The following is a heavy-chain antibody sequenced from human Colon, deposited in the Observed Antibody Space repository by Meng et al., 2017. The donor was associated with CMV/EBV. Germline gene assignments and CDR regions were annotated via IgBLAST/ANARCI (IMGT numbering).Heavy chain of an antibody. Sequence: ASVKVSCKASGDTSPGYTMYWVRQAPGQGLEWLGWVNPDTKTTRYSQKFEGRVAMTTDSSTNTVYMHLDGLTSDDTAVYYCARGPLSGWQPDWGQGTLVTVSS. D-gene: IGHD6-19*01. V-gene: IGHV1-8*01. CDR2: VNPDTKTT. CDR3: ARGPLSGWQPD. CDR1: GDTSPGYT. J-gene: IGHJ4*02.